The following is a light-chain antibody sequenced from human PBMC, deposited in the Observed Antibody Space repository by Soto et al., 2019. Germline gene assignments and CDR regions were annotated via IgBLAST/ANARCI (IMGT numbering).Light chain of an antibody. CDR3: QHSGDFRWT. CDR2: AAS. V-gene: IGKV1-39*01. CDR1: QSISSY. Sequence: DIQMTQSPSSLSASVGDRVTITCRASQSISSYLNWYQQKPGKAPKLLIYAASSLQSGVPSRFSGSGSGTDFTLTISRLEPEDFAVYYCQHSGDFRWTFGLGTKVDI. J-gene: IGKJ1*01.